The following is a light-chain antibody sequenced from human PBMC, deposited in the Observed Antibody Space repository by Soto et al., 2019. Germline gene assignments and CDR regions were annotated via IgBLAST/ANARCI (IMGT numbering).Light chain of an antibody. CDR2: DVS. V-gene: IGLV2-14*01. J-gene: IGLJ2*01. CDR3: SSYTSSTVV. Sequence: QSALTQPASVSGSPGQSITISCTGTSRDVSSYNYVSWYQQHPGKAPKLMIYDVSNRPSGVSNRFSGSKSGNTASLTISGLQAEDEADYYCSSYTSSTVVFGGGTKLTVL. CDR1: SRDVSSYNY.